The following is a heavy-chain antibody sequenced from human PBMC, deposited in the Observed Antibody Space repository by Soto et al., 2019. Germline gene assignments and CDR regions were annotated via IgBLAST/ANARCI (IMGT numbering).Heavy chain of an antibody. V-gene: IGHV5-51*01. CDR1: GYSFTSYW. D-gene: IGHD6-19*01. CDR3: ATPGYSSGWADPGYGMDV. Sequence: GESLKISCKGSGYSFTSYWIGWVRQMPGKGLEWMGIIYPGDSDTRYSPSFQGQVTISADKSISTAYLQWSSLKASDTAMYYCATPGYSSGWADPGYGMDVWGQGTTVTVSS. J-gene: IGHJ6*02. CDR2: IYPGDSDT.